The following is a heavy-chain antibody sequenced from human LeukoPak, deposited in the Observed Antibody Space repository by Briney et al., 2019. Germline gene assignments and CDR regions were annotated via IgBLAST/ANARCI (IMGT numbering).Heavy chain of an antibody. CDR3: AREGRLAEYYYYYYYMDV. D-gene: IGHD6-19*01. J-gene: IGHJ6*03. V-gene: IGHV3-48*01. CDR1: GFTLSSYS. Sequence: GGSLRLSCAGSGFTLSSYSMNWVRQAPGKGLEWISYISTGSSSIYYADSVKGRFTISRDNAKNSLYLQMDSLRVEDTAVYYCAREGRLAEYYYYYYYMDVWGKGTTVTVSS. CDR2: ISTGSSSI.